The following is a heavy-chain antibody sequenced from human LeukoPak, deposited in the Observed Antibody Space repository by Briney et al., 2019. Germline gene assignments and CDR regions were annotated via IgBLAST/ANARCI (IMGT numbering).Heavy chain of an antibody. CDR2: ISSSGSTI. CDR1: GFTFSDYY. J-gene: IGHJ6*02. V-gene: IGHV3-11*04. CDR3: VKDRGGGCSGGSCYGPHYYNGMDV. Sequence: GGSLRLSCAASGFTFSDYYMSWIRQAPGKGLEWVSYISSSGSTIYYADSVKGRFTISRDNSKNTLYLQMNSLRAEDTAVYYCVKDRGGGCSGGSCYGPHYYNGMDVWGQGTTVTVSS. D-gene: IGHD2-15*01.